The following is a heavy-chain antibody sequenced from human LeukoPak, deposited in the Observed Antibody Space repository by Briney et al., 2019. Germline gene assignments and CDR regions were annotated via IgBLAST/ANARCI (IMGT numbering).Heavy chain of an antibody. CDR3: ARAVAYGIDTGYFDY. J-gene: IGHJ4*02. V-gene: IGHV4-4*07. Sequence: PSETLSLTCSVSGGSISSYYWSWIRQPAGKGLEWIGRIYSSGTITYNPSLKSRVTISVDTSKNQFSLKLSSVTAADTAVYYCARAVAYGIDTGYFDYWGQGTLVTVSS. CDR1: GGSISSYY. CDR2: IYSSGTI. D-gene: IGHD2-8*02.